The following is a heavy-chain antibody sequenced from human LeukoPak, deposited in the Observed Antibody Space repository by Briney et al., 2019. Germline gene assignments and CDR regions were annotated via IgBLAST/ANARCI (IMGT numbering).Heavy chain of an antibody. CDR2: IYYSGST. J-gene: IGHJ3*02. Sequence: PSETLSLTCTVSGGSISSGGYYWSWIRQHPGKGLEWIGYIYYSGSTYYNPSLKSRVTIPVDTSKNQFSLKLSSVTAADTAVYYCARETAAAGAFDIWGQGTMVTVSS. V-gene: IGHV4-31*03. CDR3: ARETAAAGAFDI. D-gene: IGHD6-13*01. CDR1: GGSISSGGYY.